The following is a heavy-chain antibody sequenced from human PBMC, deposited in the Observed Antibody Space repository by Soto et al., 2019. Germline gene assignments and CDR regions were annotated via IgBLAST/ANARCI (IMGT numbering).Heavy chain of an antibody. CDR2: ISGSGDAT. CDR1: GFTFNDYD. Sequence: VQLLESGGSLVQPGGSLRLSCVASGFTFNDYDMNWVRQAPGKGLEWVSGISGSGDATYYAGSLKGRFTISRDISKNSLYLQMNTLRAEDTAVYYCAKVRGHYHYGMDVWGQGTTVSVSS. D-gene: IGHD3-10*01. J-gene: IGHJ6*02. CDR3: AKVRGHYHYGMDV. V-gene: IGHV3-23*01.